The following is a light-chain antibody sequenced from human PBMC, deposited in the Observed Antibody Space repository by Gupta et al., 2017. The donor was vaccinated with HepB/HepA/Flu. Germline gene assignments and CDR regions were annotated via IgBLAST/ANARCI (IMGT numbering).Light chain of an antibody. J-gene: IGKJ3*01. V-gene: IGKV1-39*01. Sequence: DIQMTQSPSSLSAYVGDRVTITCRASQSISSYLNWYQQKPGKAPKLLIYAASSLQSGVPSRFSGSGSGTDFTLTISSLQPEDFATYYCQQSYSTPLTFGPGTKVEIK. CDR2: AAS. CDR3: QQSYSTPLT. CDR1: QSISSY.